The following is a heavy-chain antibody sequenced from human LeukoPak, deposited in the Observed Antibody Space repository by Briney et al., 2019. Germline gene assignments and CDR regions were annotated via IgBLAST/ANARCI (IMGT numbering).Heavy chain of an antibody. Sequence: GGSLRLSCEASEFTFSRFAMSWIRQPPGTGLEWVSTLSGSGSATYYADSVKGRSTTSRDNSKDTLYLQMDNVRADDTAVYYCAKHLGSHSFLCYYMDVWGKGTSVIVSS. D-gene: IGHD2-21*01. CDR2: LSGSGSAT. CDR1: EFTFSRFA. J-gene: IGHJ6*03. CDR3: AKHLGSHSFLCYYMDV. V-gene: IGHV3-23*01.